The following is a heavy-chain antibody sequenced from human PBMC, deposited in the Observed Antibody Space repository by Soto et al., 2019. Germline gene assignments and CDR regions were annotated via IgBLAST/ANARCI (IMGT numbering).Heavy chain of an antibody. V-gene: IGHV3-74*01. Sequence: HGGSLRLSCAASGFTFSSYWMHWVRQAPGKGLVWVCRIKGDGSETNYADSVKGRFTISRDNAKNTLYLQLNSLRAEDTAVYYCLRGNSGYGNFDYWGQGTRVTVSS. D-gene: IGHD5-12*01. CDR1: GFTFSSYW. CDR2: IKGDGSET. CDR3: LRGNSGYGNFDY. J-gene: IGHJ4*02.